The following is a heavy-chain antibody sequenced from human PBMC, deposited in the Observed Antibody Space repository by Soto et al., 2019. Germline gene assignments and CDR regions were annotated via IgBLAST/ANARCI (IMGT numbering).Heavy chain of an antibody. CDR1: GYTFTSYA. Sequence: ASVKVSGKASGYTFTSYAMHWVRQAPGQRLERMGWINAGNGNTKYSQKVQGRVTITRDTSASTAYMELSSLRSEETAVYYCARGLPVVVPAATPSDVTNWLDQWGQGALVTVSS. CDR3: ARGLPVVVPAATPSDVTNWLDQ. D-gene: IGHD2-2*01. V-gene: IGHV1-3*01. J-gene: IGHJ5*02. CDR2: INAGNGNT.